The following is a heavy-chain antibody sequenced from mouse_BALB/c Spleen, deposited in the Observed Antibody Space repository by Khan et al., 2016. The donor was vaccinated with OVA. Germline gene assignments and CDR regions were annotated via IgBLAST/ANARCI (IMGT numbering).Heavy chain of an antibody. D-gene: IGHD2-13*01. J-gene: IGHJ3*01. Sequence: EVQGVESGGDLVKPGGSLKLTCAASGFTFSNYGMSWVRQTPDKRLEWVATISSGGDYTYYPDSEKGRFTISRDNAKNTLYLQMSSLKSEDTAMYYCASHLTGSFAYWGQGTLVTVSA. V-gene: IGHV5-6*01. CDR1: GFTFSNYG. CDR3: ASHLTGSFAY. CDR2: ISSGGDYT.